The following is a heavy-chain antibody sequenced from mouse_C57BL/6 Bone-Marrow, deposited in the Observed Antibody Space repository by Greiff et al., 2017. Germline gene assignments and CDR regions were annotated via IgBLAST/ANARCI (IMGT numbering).Heavy chain of an antibody. CDR2: IRLKSDNYAT. Sequence: EVKLMESGGGLVQPGGSMKLSCVASGFTFSNYWMNWVRQSPEKGLEWVAQIRLKSDNYATHYAESVKGRFTISRDDSKSSVYLQMNNLRAEDTGIYYCTGGITTVLDYWGQGTTLTVSS. CDR3: TGGITTVLDY. J-gene: IGHJ2*01. D-gene: IGHD1-1*01. CDR1: GFTFSNYW. V-gene: IGHV6-3*01.